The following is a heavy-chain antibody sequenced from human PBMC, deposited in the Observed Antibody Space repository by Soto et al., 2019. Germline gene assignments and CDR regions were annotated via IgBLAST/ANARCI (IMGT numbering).Heavy chain of an antibody. J-gene: IGHJ4*02. D-gene: IGHD3-22*01. V-gene: IGHV3-64D*06. CDR2: ISGSGGST. CDR3: VKGEYYYDGSAYYPFDY. CDR1: GFTFSSYG. Sequence: GGSLRLSCAASGFTFSSYGMHWVRQAPGKGLEWVSAISGSGGSTYYADSVKGRFTISRDNSKNTAYLQMSSLRPEDTAVYYCVKGEYYYDGSAYYPFDYWGQGRMVTVSS.